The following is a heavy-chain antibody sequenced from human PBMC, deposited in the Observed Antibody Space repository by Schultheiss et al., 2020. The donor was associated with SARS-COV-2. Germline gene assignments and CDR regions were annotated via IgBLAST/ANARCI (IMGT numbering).Heavy chain of an antibody. Sequence: GESLKISCAASGFTLSIYAMHWVRQAPGKGLEWVAVISYDGTNEYYADSVKGRFTISRDNSKNMLNLQMNSLRAEDTAVYYCARDFGNTVVTPLSYWGQGTLVTGSS. CDR1: GFTLSIYA. D-gene: IGHD4-23*01. CDR3: ARDFGNTVVTPLSY. V-gene: IGHV3-30*04. CDR2: ISYDGTNE. J-gene: IGHJ4*02.